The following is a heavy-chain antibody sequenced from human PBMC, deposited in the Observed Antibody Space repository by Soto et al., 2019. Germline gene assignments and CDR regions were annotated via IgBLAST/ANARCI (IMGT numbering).Heavy chain of an antibody. J-gene: IGHJ5*02. D-gene: IGHD6-13*01. CDR2: INPSGGST. CDR3: ARDRGSSSSYSADWFDP. CDR1: GYTFTSYE. Sequence: XSVKVSCKASGYTFTSYEMHLVRQAPGQGLEWMGIINPSGGSTSYAQKFQGRVTMTRDTSTSTVYMELSSLRSEDKAVYYCARDRGSSSSYSADWFDPWGQGTQVTVSS. V-gene: IGHV1-46*01.